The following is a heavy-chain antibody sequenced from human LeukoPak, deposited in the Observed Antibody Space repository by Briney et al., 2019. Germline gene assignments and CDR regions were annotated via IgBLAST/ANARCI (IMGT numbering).Heavy chain of an antibody. CDR3: ARGEAFCDY. J-gene: IGHJ4*02. CDR1: GFTFTNAW. CDR2: IKSKPDGGTT. V-gene: IGHV3-15*01. Sequence: PGGSLRLSCAVSGFTFTNAWMNWVRQVPGKGLEWVGRIKSKPDGGTTDYAAPVKGRFTISRDDSKNTLYLQMNSLKTEDTAVYFCARGEAFCDYWGQGARVTVSS. D-gene: IGHD3-3*02.